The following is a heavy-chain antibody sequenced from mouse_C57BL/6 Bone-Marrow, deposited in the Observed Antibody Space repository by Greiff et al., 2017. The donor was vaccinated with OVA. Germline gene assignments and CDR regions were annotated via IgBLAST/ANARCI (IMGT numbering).Heavy chain of an antibody. Sequence: EVQLVESEGGLVQPGSSMKLSCTASGFTFSDYYMAWVRQVPEKGLEWVANINYDGSSTYYLDSLKSRFIISRDNAKNILYLQMSSLKSEDTATYYCARDLHYYGSSDWYFDVWGTGTTVTVSS. CDR2: INYDGSST. J-gene: IGHJ1*03. D-gene: IGHD1-1*01. CDR1: GFTFSDYY. CDR3: ARDLHYYGSSDWYFDV. V-gene: IGHV5-16*01.